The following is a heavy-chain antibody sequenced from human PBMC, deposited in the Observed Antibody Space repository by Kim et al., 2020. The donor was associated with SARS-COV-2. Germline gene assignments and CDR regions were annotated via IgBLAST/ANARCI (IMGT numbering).Heavy chain of an antibody. CDR3: AKDRPIRPLGYFDY. Sequence: ADAVKGRFTISRDNSKNTLYLQMNSLRAEDTAVYYCAKDRPIRPLGYFDYWGQGTLVTVSS. D-gene: IGHD2-2*02. J-gene: IGHJ4*02. V-gene: IGHV3-23*01.